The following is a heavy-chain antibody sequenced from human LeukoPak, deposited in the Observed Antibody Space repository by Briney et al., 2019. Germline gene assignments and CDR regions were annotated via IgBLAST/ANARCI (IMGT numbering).Heavy chain of an antibody. Sequence: GGSLRLSCAASGFTFSSYEMNWVRQAPGKGLEWVSYISSSGSTIYYADSVEGRFTISRDNAKNTLYLQMSSLRADDTAVYYCARDFLHLGGWGQGTMVTVSS. D-gene: IGHD3-16*01. V-gene: IGHV3-48*03. CDR1: GFTFSSYE. CDR2: ISSSGSTI. CDR3: ARDFLHLGG. J-gene: IGHJ3*01.